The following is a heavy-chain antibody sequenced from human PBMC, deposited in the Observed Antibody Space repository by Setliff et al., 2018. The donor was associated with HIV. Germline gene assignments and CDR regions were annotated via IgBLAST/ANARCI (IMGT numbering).Heavy chain of an antibody. V-gene: IGHV4-61*05. D-gene: IGHD3-3*01. CDR2: VCQRGGI. Sequence: PSETLSLTCTVSDGSVSSSSYYWAWIRQSPGKGLEWIGEVCQRGGINYNPFLWSRASISMDKPRNYFSLEMASMTAADTAVYFCVRNYEWALGTWGQGLLVTVSS. CDR1: DGSVSSSSYY. J-gene: IGHJ5*02. CDR3: VRNYEWALGT.